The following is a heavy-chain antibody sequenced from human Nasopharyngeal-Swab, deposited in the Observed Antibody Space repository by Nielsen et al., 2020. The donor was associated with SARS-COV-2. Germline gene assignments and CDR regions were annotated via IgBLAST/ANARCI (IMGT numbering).Heavy chain of an antibody. CDR2: IWYDGSNK. Sequence: GASLKISCAASGFTFSSYGMHRVRQAPGKGLEWVAVIWYDGSNKYYADSVKGRFTISRDNSKNTLYLQMNSLRAEDTAVYYCARDHCSSTSCYLPGHYFDYWGQGTLVTVSS. D-gene: IGHD2-2*01. CDR1: GFTFSSYG. J-gene: IGHJ4*02. CDR3: ARDHCSSTSCYLPGHYFDY. V-gene: IGHV3-33*01.